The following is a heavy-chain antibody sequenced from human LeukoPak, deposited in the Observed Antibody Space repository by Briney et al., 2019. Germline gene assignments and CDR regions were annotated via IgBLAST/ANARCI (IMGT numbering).Heavy chain of an antibody. CDR3: ARSPSGYRFDS. V-gene: IGHV4-61*01. CDR1: GGYVNRGTFF. CDR2: ISNSGST. J-gene: IGHJ4*02. D-gene: IGHD3-22*01. Sequence: SETLSLTCAVSGGYVNRGTFFWTWIRKPPGKGLEWIGYISNSGSTNYHPSLKSRVTISSDTSKTQFTLRLTSVTAADTAVYYCARSPSGYRFDSWGQGTLVTVSS.